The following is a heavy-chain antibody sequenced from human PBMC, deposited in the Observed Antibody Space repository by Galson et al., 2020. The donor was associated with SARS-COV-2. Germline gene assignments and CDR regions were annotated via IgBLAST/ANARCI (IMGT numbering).Heavy chain of an antibody. CDR2: ISSSGSST. D-gene: IGHD3-3*01. J-gene: IGHJ3*02. CDR3: AREGHLRLLADDAFDI. Sequence: GGSLRLSCAAAAFSFSDYYMSWIRQAPGKGLEWILYISSSGSSTNYADSVKGRFTISRDNAKNSLYLQRNSLRAEDTAVYYCAREGHLRLLADDAFDIWGQGTMVTVSS. CDR1: AFSFSDYY. V-gene: IGHV3-11*01.